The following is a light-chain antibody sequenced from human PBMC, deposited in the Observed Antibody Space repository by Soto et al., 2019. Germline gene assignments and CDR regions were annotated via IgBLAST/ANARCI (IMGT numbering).Light chain of an antibody. J-gene: IGLJ3*02. Sequence: QSVLTQPPSASGTPGQRVTISCSGSSSNIGSNYVYWYQQLPGAAPKLLIYSHNIRPSWVPDRFSGSTSGTSASLAISGLRSEDEADYHCAAWDDSLSGVVFGGGTKLTVL. CDR3: AAWDDSLSGVV. CDR1: SSNIGSNY. CDR2: SHN. V-gene: IGLV1-47*02.